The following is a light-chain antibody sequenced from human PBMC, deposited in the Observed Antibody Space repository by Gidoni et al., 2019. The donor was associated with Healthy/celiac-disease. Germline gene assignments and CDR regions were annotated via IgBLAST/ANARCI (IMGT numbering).Light chain of an antibody. Sequence: QSALTQPASASGSPGQPITISCTGTSSDVGGYNYVSWYQQHPGKAPKLMIYDVSNRPSGVSNRFSGSKSGNTASLTISGLQAEDEADYYCSSYTSSSTFVVFGGGTKLTVL. CDR3: SSYTSSSTFVV. J-gene: IGLJ2*01. CDR1: SSDVGGYNY. CDR2: DVS. V-gene: IGLV2-14*01.